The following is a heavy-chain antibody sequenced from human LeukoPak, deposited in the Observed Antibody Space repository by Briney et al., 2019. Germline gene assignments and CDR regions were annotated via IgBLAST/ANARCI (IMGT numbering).Heavy chain of an antibody. CDR2: INAGNGNT. J-gene: IGHJ3*02. D-gene: IGHD3-10*01. V-gene: IGHV1-3*01. CDR1: GYTFTSYA. CDR3: ARTFYGSGETSVPYRGAFDI. Sequence: ASVKVSCEAPGYTFTSYAMHWVRQAPGQRLEWMGWINAGNGNTKYSQKFQGRVTITRDTSASTAYMELSSLRSEDTAVYYCARTFYGSGETSVPYRGAFDIWGQGTMVTVSS.